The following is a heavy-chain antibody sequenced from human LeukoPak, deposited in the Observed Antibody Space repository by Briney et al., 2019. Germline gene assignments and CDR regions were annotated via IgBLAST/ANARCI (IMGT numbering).Heavy chain of an antibody. CDR2: IYYSGST. D-gene: IGHD2-2*01. J-gene: IGHJ5*02. CDR1: GGSISSHY. Sequence: SETLSLTCTVSGGSISSHYWSWIRQPPGKGLEWIGYIYYSGSTNYNPSLKSRVTISVDTSKNQFSLKLSSVTAADTAVYYCAVGYCSSTCCYREFDPWGQGTLVTVSS. CDR3: AVGYCSSTCCYREFDP. V-gene: IGHV4-59*11.